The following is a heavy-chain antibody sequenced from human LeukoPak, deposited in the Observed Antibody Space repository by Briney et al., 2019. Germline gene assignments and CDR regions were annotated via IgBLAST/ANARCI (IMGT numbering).Heavy chain of an antibody. J-gene: IGHJ3*02. CDR1: GFTFNSYY. Sequence: PGGSLRLSCAASGFTFNSYYLHWVRQAPGKGLEWVAFIRHDGSDRYYADSVKGRFTISRDNSMNTLYLQMNSLRAEDTAVYYCAKVSPGHDHGAPGDAFDIWGQGTMVTVSS. D-gene: IGHD4-17*01. CDR2: IRHDGSDR. CDR3: AKVSPGHDHGAPGDAFDI. V-gene: IGHV3-30*02.